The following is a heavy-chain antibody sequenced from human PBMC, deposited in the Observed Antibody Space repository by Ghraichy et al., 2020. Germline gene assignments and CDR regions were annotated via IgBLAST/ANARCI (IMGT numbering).Heavy chain of an antibody. Sequence: SQTLSLTCTVSGGSINSYYWSWIRQPPGKGLEWIGYIYNSGSTKYNPSLKSRVTISVDTSKNQFSLKLSSVTAADTAMYYCARDRSYDILTGYHDVHWFDPWGQGTLVTVSS. CDR3: ARDRSYDILTGYHDVHWFDP. J-gene: IGHJ5*02. V-gene: IGHV4-59*01. CDR1: GGSINSYY. CDR2: IYNSGST. D-gene: IGHD3-9*01.